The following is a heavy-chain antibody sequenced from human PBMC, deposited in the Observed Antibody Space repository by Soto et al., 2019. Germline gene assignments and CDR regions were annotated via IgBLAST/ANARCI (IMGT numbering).Heavy chain of an antibody. V-gene: IGHV6-1*01. D-gene: IGHD1-26*01. J-gene: IGHJ5*01. CDR2: TYYRSKWYN. Sequence: QVQLQQSEPGLVKPSETRSLTCAISGDSVSSSSVTWNWIRQSPSRGLEWLGRTYYRSKWYNDYAESVKSRITINPDTSKNQFSLHLNSVTPEDTAVYYCVRLIGNSWLDFWGQGTLVTVSS. CDR1: GDSVSSSSVT. CDR3: VRLIGNSWLDF.